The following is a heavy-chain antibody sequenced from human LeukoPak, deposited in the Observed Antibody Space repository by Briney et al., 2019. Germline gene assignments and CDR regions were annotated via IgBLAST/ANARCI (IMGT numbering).Heavy chain of an antibody. D-gene: IGHD4-23*01. CDR1: GGSISSYY. J-gene: IGHJ4*02. Sequence: PSETLSLTCTVSGGSISSYYWSWIRQHPGKGLEWIGYIYYSGSTYYNPSLKSRVTISVDTSKNQFSLKLSSVTAADTAVYYCARDRGYGGNSDYYFDYWGQGTLVTVSS. CDR3: ARDRGYGGNSDYYFDY. V-gene: IGHV4-59*06. CDR2: IYYSGST.